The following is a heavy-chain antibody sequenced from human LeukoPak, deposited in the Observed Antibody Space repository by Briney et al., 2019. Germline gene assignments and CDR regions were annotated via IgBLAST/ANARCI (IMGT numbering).Heavy chain of an antibody. Sequence: GGTLRLSCAASGIYFSSHGMNWVRQAPGKGLEWVSTISGDGADTFYADSVKGRFTISRDNSKNTLYLQMNSLRADDTAIYYCAKGAYHDDWGQGTLVTASS. CDR1: GIYFSSHG. D-gene: IGHD3-3*01. J-gene: IGHJ4*02. CDR3: AKGAYHDD. V-gene: IGHV3-23*01. CDR2: ISGDGADT.